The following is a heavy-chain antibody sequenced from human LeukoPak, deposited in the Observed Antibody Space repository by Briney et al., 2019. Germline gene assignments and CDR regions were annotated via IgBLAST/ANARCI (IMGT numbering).Heavy chain of an antibody. Sequence: GESLKISCKGSGYSFTSYWIGWVRQMPGKGLEWMGIIYPGDSDTRYNPSFQGQVTISADKSIRTAYLQWGSLKASDTAMYYCARSQGYCSGGSCLQGDWFDPWGQGTLVTVSS. D-gene: IGHD2-15*01. CDR3: ARSQGYCSGGSCLQGDWFDP. CDR1: GYSFTSYW. V-gene: IGHV5-51*01. J-gene: IGHJ5*02. CDR2: IYPGDSDT.